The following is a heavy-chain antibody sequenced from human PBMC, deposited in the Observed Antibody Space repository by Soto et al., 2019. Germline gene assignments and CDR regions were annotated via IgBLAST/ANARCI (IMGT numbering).Heavy chain of an antibody. CDR3: ASLLVVPAASNYYYYYMDV. Sequence: PSETLSLTCAVYGGSFSDYYWSWIRQPPGKGLEWIGEINHSGSTNYNPSLKSRVTISVDTSKNQFSLKLSSVTAADTAVYYCASLLVVPAASNYYYYYMDVWGKGTTVTVSS. J-gene: IGHJ6*03. CDR2: INHSGST. CDR1: GGSFSDYY. D-gene: IGHD2-2*01. V-gene: IGHV4-34*01.